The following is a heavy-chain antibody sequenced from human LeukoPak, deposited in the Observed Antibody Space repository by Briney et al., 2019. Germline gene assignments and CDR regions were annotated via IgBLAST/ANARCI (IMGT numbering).Heavy chain of an antibody. V-gene: IGHV1-69*05. J-gene: IGHJ1*01. Sequence: ASVKVSCKASGGTFSSYAISWVRQAPGQGLEWMGGIIPIFGTANYAQKFQGRVTITTDESTSTAYMELSSLRSEDTAVYYCAIHLLSEKLERGAEYFQHWGQGTLVTVSS. D-gene: IGHD1-1*01. CDR3: AIHLLSEKLERGAEYFQH. CDR2: IIPIFGTA. CDR1: GGTFSSYA.